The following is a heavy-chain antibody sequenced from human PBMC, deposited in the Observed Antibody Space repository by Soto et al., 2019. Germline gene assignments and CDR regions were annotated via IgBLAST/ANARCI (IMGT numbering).Heavy chain of an antibody. CDR2: IYHSGST. CDR1: GGSISSSNW. D-gene: IGHD6-19*01. Sequence: QVQLQESGPGLVKPSGTLSLTCAVSGGSISSSNWWSWVRQPPGKGLEWIGEIYHSGSTNYNPSLKIRVRITVRKSKNHFSLKLCSVAAADTAVYYWARVGHSSGWFTVDYWGQGTLVTVSS. V-gene: IGHV4-4*02. CDR3: ARVGHSSGWFTVDY. J-gene: IGHJ4*02.